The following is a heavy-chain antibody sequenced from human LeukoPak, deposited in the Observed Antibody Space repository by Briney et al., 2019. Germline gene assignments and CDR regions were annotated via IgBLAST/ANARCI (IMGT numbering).Heavy chain of an antibody. CDR2: INPNSGGT. J-gene: IGHJ5*02. Sequence: ASVKVSCKASGYTFTGYYMHWVRQAPGQGFEWMGWINPNSGGTNYAQKFQGRVTMTRDTSISTAYMELSRLRSDDTAVYYCARDVGATSDWFDPWGQGTLVTVSS. V-gene: IGHV1-2*02. CDR1: GYTFTGYY. CDR3: ARDVGATSDWFDP. D-gene: IGHD1-26*01.